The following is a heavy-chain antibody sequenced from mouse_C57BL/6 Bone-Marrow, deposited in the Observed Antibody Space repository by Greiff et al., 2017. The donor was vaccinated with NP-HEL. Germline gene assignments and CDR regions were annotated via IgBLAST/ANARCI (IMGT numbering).Heavy chain of an antibody. D-gene: IGHD1-1*01. CDR2: IWRGGST. J-gene: IGHJ1*03. CDR3: AKKGDYGSSGWYFDV. V-gene: IGHV2-5*01. Sequence: VQLQESGPGLVQPSQSLSITCTVSGFSLTSYGVHWVRQSPGKGLEWLGVIWRGGSTDYNVAFMSRLSITQDNSKSQVFFKMNSLQADDTAIYYCAKKGDYGSSGWYFDVWGTGTTVTVSS. CDR1: GFSLTSYG.